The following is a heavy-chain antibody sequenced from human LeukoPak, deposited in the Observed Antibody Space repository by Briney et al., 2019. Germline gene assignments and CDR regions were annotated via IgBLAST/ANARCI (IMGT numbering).Heavy chain of an antibody. D-gene: IGHD3-3*01. CDR3: ARGITIFGVVKS. Sequence: PGGSLRLSRAASGFTLSSYSMNWVRPAPGKGLEWVSSISSSSSYIYYADSVKGRFTISRDNAKNSLYLQMNSLRAEDTAVYYCARGITIFGVVKSWGQGTLVTVYS. V-gene: IGHV3-21*01. J-gene: IGHJ4*02. CDR2: ISSSSSYI. CDR1: GFTLSSYS.